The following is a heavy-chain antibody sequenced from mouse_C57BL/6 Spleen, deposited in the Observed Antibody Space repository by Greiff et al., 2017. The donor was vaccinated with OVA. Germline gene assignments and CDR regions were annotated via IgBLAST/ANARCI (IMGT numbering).Heavy chain of an antibody. Sequence: EVQGVESGGGLVKPGGSLTLSCAASGFPFSDYGMHWVRQAPETGLEWVAYISSGSSTIYYADTVKGRFTISRDNAKNTLFLQMTSLRSEDTAMYYCATLYYGSSYGDYWGQGTTLTVSS. D-gene: IGHD1-1*01. CDR3: ATLYYGSSYGDY. J-gene: IGHJ2*01. CDR2: ISSGSSTI. CDR1: GFPFSDYG. V-gene: IGHV5-17*01.